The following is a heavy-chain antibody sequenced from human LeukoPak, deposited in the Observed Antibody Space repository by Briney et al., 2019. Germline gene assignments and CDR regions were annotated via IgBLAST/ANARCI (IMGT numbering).Heavy chain of an antibody. CDR1: RFTFSSYS. J-gene: IGHJ4*02. V-gene: IGHV3-48*01. CDR2: ISGSSRPI. Sequence: GGSLRLSCAASRFTFSSYSMNWVRQAPGRGLEWVSYISGSSRPIYYADSVKGRFTISRDNAKNSLYLQVNSLRAEDTAVYYCARDYSYGFLNWGQGTLVTVSS. CDR3: ARDYSYGFLN. D-gene: IGHD5-18*01.